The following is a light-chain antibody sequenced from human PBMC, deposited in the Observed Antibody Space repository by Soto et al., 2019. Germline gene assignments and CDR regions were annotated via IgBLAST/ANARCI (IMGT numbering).Light chain of an antibody. CDR2: VGA. Sequence: EIVLTQSPGTLSLSPGERANLFCRASQSLTTTYLPWYQPKPGQAPLLLIYVGASSATGFSEAISAKGPGTDFTLTIDSLEPEYCAIYYCQQYGSSPYTFGQGTRLEIK. V-gene: IGKV3-20*01. CDR3: QQYGSSPYT. CDR1: QSLTTTY. J-gene: IGKJ5*01.